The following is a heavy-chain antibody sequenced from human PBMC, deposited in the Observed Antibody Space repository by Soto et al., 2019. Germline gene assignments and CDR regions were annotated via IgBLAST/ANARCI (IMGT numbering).Heavy chain of an antibody. Sequence: GVSLRLSCAASGFTFSSYWMHWVRQAPGKGLVWVSRINSDGSSTSYADSVKGRFTISRDNAKNTLYLQMNSLRAEDTAVYYCASPETTVTTDYYYGMDVWGQGTTVTVSS. D-gene: IGHD4-17*01. CDR3: ASPETTVTTDYYYGMDV. CDR1: GFTFSSYW. J-gene: IGHJ6*02. V-gene: IGHV3-74*01. CDR2: INSDGSST.